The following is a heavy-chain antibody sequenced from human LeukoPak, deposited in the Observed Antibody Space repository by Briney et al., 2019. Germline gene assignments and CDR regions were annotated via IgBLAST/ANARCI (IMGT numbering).Heavy chain of an antibody. CDR2: IIPIFGTA. Sequence: ASVKVSCKASGGTFISYAISWVRQAPGQGLEWMGGIIPIFGTANYAQKLQGRVTITADESTSTAYMELSSLRSEDTAVYYCATPSVLRYFDWLRNDAFDIWGQGTMVTVSS. CDR1: GGTFISYA. J-gene: IGHJ3*02. V-gene: IGHV1-69*13. D-gene: IGHD3-9*01. CDR3: ATPSVLRYFDWLRNDAFDI.